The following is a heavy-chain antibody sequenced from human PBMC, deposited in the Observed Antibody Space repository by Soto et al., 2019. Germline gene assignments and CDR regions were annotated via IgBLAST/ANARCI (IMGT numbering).Heavy chain of an antibody. CDR3: AKNPGYYYDSTGYHFDY. Sequence: GESLKISCAASEFTFSNYAMSWVRQAPGKGLEWVSAISYGGGTTYYADSVKGRFTISRDNSKNTLYLQMNSLRAEDTAVYYCAKNPGYYYDSTGYHFDYWGQGTLVTDSS. J-gene: IGHJ4*02. D-gene: IGHD3-22*01. CDR1: EFTFSNYA. V-gene: IGHV3-23*01. CDR2: ISYGGGTT.